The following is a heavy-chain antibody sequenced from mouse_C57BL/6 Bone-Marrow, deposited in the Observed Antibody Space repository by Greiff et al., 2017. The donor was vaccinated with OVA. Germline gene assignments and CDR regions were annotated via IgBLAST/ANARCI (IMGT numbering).Heavy chain of an antibody. CDR1: GYTFTSYW. CDR3: ARGDYRYFDV. CDR2: INPSSGYT. V-gene: IGHV1-7*01. Sequence: QVQLQQSGAELAKPGASVKLSCKASGYTFTSYWMHWVKQRPGQGLEWIGYINPSSGYTKYNQKFKDKATLTAAKSSSTAYMQLSSLTYEDSAVYYCARGDYRYFDVWGTGTTVTVSS. J-gene: IGHJ1*03.